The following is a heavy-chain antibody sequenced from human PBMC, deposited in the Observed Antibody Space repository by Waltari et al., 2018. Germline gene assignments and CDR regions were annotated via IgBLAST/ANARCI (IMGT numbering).Heavy chain of an antibody. V-gene: IGHV3-23*01. CDR3: ARDPGLKYYYGMDV. D-gene: IGHD3-10*01. CDR2: ISDPATGNT. Sequence: EVQLLESGGALVQPGGSLRLSWSASGFTFSSYPLIWVRQAPGKGLEWVSTISDPATGNTHYADSVKGRFTISRDDSRNTVYLQMNSLRAEDTAVYYCARDPGLKYYYGMDVWGQGTTVTVSS. J-gene: IGHJ6*02. CDR1: GFTFSSYP.